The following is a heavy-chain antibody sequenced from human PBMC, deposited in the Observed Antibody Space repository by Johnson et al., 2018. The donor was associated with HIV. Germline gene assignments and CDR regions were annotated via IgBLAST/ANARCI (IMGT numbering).Heavy chain of an antibody. J-gene: IGHJ3*02. D-gene: IGHD3-22*01. V-gene: IGHV3-7*01. CDR3: ARDMCGRHYYVSSGYSDDAFDI. Sequence: VQLVESGGGLVQPGGSLRLSCAASGFTFSSYWMSWVRQAPGKGLEWVANIKQDGSEKYYVDSVKGRFTISRDNSKNTLYLQMNSLRAEDTAVYYCARDMCGRHYYVSSGYSDDAFDIWGQGTMVTVSS. CDR1: GFTFSSYW. CDR2: IKQDGSEK.